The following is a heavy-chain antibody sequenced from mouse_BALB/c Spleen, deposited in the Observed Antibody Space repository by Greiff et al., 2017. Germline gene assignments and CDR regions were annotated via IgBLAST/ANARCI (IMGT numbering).Heavy chain of an antibody. CDR3: ARSHYDYDKAWFAY. CDR2: ISSGSSTI. D-gene: IGHD2-4*01. CDR1: GFTFSSFG. J-gene: IGHJ3*01. Sequence: EVKVVESGGGLVQPGGSRKLSCAASGFTFSSFGMHWVRQAPEKGLEWVAYISSGSSTIYYADTVKGRFTISRDNPKNTLFLQMTSLRSEDTAMYYCARSHYDYDKAWFAYWGQGTLVTVSA. V-gene: IGHV5-17*02.